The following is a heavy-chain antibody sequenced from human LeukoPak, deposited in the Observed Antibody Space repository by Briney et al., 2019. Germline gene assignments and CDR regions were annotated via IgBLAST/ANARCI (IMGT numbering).Heavy chain of an antibody. V-gene: IGHV3-15*01. D-gene: IGHD6-13*01. Sequence: PGGSLRLSCAASGFTFSNAWMSWVRQAPGKGLEWVGRIKSKTDGGTTDYAAPVKGRFTISRDDSKNTLYLQVNSLKTEDTAVYYCTTERGKEGIKSIAAAGTGDYWGQGTLVTVSS. CDR3: TTERGKEGIKSIAAAGTGDY. CDR2: IKSKTDGGTT. CDR1: GFTFSNAW. J-gene: IGHJ4*02.